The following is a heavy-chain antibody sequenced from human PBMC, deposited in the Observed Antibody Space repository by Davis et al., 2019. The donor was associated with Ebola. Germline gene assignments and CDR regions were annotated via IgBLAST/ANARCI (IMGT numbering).Heavy chain of an antibody. CDR3: ARDPSSYSSGWQPSYFDY. D-gene: IGHD6-19*01. CDR2: ISAYNGNT. Sequence: ASVTVSCKASGYTFTSYVITWVRQAPGQGLDWMGWISAYNGNTNYAQKLQGRVTMTTDTSTGTAYMELRSLRSDDTAVYYCARDPSSYSSGWQPSYFDYWGQGTLVTVSS. J-gene: IGHJ4*02. V-gene: IGHV1-18*01. CDR1: GYTFTSYV.